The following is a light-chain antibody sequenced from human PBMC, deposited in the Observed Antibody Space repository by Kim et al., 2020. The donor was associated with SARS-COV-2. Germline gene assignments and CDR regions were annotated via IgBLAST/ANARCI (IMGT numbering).Light chain of an antibody. CDR1: QSVSSSY. CDR2: GAS. V-gene: IGKV3-20*01. CDR3: QQYGSPPLT. Sequence: SPGERATLSCRASQSVSSSYLAWNQQKPGQAPRLLISGASSRATGIPERFSGSGSGTDFTLTISRLEPEDFAVYYCQQYGSPPLTFGGGTKVDIK. J-gene: IGKJ4*01.